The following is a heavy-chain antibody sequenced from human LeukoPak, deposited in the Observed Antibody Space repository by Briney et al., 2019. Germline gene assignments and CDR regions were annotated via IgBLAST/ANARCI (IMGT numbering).Heavy chain of an antibody. CDR1: GFTFSSYA. CDR2: ISGSGGST. V-gene: IGHV3-23*01. J-gene: IGHJ6*02. Sequence: GGSLRLSCAASGFTFSSYAMSWVRQAPGKGLEWVSAISGSGGSTYYADSVKGRFTISRDNSKNTLYLQMNSLRAEDTAVYYCVKDLTQSERLLRGMDVWGQGTTVTVSS. CDR3: VKDLTQSERLLRGMDV.